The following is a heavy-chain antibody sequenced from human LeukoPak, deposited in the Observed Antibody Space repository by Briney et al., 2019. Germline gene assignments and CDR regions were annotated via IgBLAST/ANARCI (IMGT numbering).Heavy chain of an antibody. Sequence: SETLSLTCTVSGGSVSTYYWHWIRQPPGKGLEWIGYMSYSGSTNYNPSLKSRVTISIDTSRDQFSLKLSSVTAADTAVYYCASGELLGGFDYWGQGTLVTVSS. D-gene: IGHD1-26*01. CDR1: GGSVSTYY. CDR3: ASGELLGGFDY. CDR2: MSYSGST. J-gene: IGHJ4*02. V-gene: IGHV4-59*02.